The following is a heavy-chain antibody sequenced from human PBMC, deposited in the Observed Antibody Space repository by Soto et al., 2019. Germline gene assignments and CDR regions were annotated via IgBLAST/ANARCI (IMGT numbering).Heavy chain of an antibody. D-gene: IGHD6-19*01. CDR1: GFTFSNIW. CDR2: IKTNIIGGAT. Sequence: EVQLVESGGGLVKPGGSLRLSCAASGFTFSNIWMSWVRQAPGKGLEWVGRIKTNIIGGATDYAAPLKGRFIISRDDSKNPLYLQMNTLKTEDTAVYYCTALWYYPESSGYWGQGTLVTVSS. J-gene: IGHJ4*02. V-gene: IGHV3-15*01. CDR3: TALWYYPESSGY.